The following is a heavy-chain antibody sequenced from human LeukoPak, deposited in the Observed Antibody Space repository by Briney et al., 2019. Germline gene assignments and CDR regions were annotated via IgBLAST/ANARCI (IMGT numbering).Heavy chain of an antibody. J-gene: IGHJ6*02. Sequence: GESLKISCKGSGYSFISYWIGWVRQMPGKGLEWMGIIYPGDSDTRYSPSFQGQVTISADKSISTAYLQWSSLKASDTAMYYCARHLMATIGDYYYGMDVWGQGTTVTVSS. D-gene: IGHD5-24*01. CDR3: ARHLMATIGDYYYGMDV. CDR2: IYPGDSDT. V-gene: IGHV5-51*01. CDR1: GYSFISYW.